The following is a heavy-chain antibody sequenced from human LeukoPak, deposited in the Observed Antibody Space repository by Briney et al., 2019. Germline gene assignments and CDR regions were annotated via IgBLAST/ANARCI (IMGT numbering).Heavy chain of an antibody. CDR1: GFTFSSYS. J-gene: IGHJ4*02. Sequence: GGSLRLSCAASGFTFSSYSMNWVRQAPGKGLEWVSSISSGNSYIYYADSVKGRFTISRDNAKNSLYLQMNSLRAGDTAVYYCAPQQLPRGYGYWGQGTLVTVSS. V-gene: IGHV3-21*01. D-gene: IGHD6-13*01. CDR3: APQQLPRGYGY. CDR2: ISSGNSYI.